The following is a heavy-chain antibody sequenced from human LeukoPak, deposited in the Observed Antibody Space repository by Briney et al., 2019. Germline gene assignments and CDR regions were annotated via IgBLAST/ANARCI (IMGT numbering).Heavy chain of an antibody. D-gene: IGHD3-10*01. CDR2: IIPILGIA. V-gene: IGHV1-69*04. CDR3: ANDMVPRPNWFDP. CDR1: GYTFRNYG. J-gene: IGHJ5*02. Sequence: SVKVSCKASGYTFRNYGILWVRQAPGQGLEWMGRIIPILGIANYAQKFQGRVTITADKSTSTAYMELSSLRSEDTAVYYCANDMVPRPNWFDPWGQGTLVTVSS.